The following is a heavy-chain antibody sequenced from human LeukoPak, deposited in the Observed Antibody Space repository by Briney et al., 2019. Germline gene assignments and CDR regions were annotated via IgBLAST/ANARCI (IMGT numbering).Heavy chain of an antibody. CDR2: IYYSGST. CDR3: ARIDWLPSWFDP. CDR1: GGSISTYY. J-gene: IGHJ5*02. Sequence: SETLSLTCTVSGGSISTYYWSWIRQPPGKGLEWIGYIYYSGSTNYNPSLKSRVTISVDTSKNQFSLKLSSVTAADTAVYYCARIDWLPSWFDPWGQGTLVTVSS. D-gene: IGHD3-9*01. V-gene: IGHV4-59*01.